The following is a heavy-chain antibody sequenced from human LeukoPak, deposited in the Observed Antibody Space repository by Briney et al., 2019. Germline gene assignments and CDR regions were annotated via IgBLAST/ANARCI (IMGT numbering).Heavy chain of an antibody. CDR3: ARSQPPGGPSDY. Sequence: ASVKVSCKASGYTFTSYGISWVRQAPGQRLEWMGWINAGNGNTKDSQKFQGRVTITRDTSASTAYMELSSLRSEDTAVYYCARSQPPGGPSDYWGQGTLVTVSS. V-gene: IGHV1-3*01. J-gene: IGHJ4*02. D-gene: IGHD2-8*02. CDR2: INAGNGNT. CDR1: GYTFTSYG.